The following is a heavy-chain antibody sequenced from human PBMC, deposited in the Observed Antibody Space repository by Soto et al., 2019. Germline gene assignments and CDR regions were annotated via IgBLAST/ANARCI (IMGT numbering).Heavy chain of an antibody. V-gene: IGHV3-30*02. Sequence: GGSLRLSCAASGFTFSSYGMHWVRQAPGKGLEWVAVIWYDGSNKYYADSVKGRFTISRDNSKNTLYLQMNSLRAEDTAVYYCVKGGPGRYYGMDVWGQGTTVTVSS. CDR1: GFTFSSYG. CDR3: VKGGPGRYYGMDV. CDR2: IWYDGSNK. J-gene: IGHJ6*02. D-gene: IGHD1-1*01.